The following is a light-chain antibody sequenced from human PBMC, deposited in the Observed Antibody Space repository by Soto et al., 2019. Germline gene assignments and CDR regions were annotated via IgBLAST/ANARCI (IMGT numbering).Light chain of an antibody. J-gene: IGLJ3*02. V-gene: IGLV2-23*02. CDR1: SSDIGNYKL. CDR2: EVN. Sequence: QSALTQPASVSGSPGQSITISCTGTSSDIGNYKLVAWYQQLPGTAPKLFIYEVNKRPSGVSDRFSGSNSGNTASLTISGLQAEDEADYYCSSYAGASTWVFGGGTKLTVL. CDR3: SSYAGASTWV.